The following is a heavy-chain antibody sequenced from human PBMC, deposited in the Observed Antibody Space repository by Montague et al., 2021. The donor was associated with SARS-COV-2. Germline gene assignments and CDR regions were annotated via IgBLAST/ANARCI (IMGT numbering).Heavy chain of an antibody. J-gene: IGHJ3*01. CDR1: GGSFSVYY. CDR3: AKEREVVRAARTLVAFDL. V-gene: IGHV4-34*01. CDR2: INHRGTA. Sequence: SETLSLTCTVYGGSFSVYYWSWLRQSPRSGLERIAEINHRGTANYNPSLKSRVSISVDTSKNQFTLKLTSVTAADTAMYYCAKEREVVRAARTLVAFDLWGQGAMVTVSS. D-gene: IGHD2-2*01.